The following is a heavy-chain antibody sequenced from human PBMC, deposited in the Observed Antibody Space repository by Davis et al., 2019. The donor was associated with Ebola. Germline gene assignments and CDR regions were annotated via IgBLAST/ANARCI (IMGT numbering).Heavy chain of an antibody. D-gene: IGHD3-10*01. CDR3: ARIRRFTSGSYYSPNYYYYGMDV. Sequence: ASVKVSCKASGYTFTSYDINWVRQATGQGLEWMGWMNPNSGNTGYAQKFQGRVTMTRNTSISTAYMELSSLRSEDTAVYYCARIRRFTSGSYYSPNYYYYGMDVWGQGTTVTVSS. CDR1: GYTFTSYD. J-gene: IGHJ6*02. CDR2: MNPNSGNT. V-gene: IGHV1-8*01.